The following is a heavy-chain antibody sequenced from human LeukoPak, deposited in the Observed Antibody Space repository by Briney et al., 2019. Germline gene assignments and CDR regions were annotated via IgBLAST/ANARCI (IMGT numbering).Heavy chain of an antibody. CDR1: GGSFSGYY. V-gene: IGHV4-34*01. CDR2: INHSGSA. D-gene: IGHD3-22*01. CDR3: ARGFRYYYDSSGYPN. Sequence: PSETLSLTCAVYGGSFSGYYWSWIRQPPGKGLEWIGEINHSGSANYNPSLKSRVTISVDTSKNQFSLKLSFVAAADTAVYYCARGFRYYYDSSGYPNWGQGTLVTVSS. J-gene: IGHJ4*02.